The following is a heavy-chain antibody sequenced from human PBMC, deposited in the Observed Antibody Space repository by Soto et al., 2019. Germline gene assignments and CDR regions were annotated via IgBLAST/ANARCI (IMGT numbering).Heavy chain of an antibody. J-gene: IGHJ6*01. Sequence: QGQLVQSGGEVKKPGASVKVSRKASGYTFSRYGISWVRQAPGQGLEWMGWISGYNGDTNYAQKFQGRVTMTIDTSTTTAYMELRGLTSDDTAIYYCAKNGQPPYYYYGLDVW. CDR2: ISGYNGDT. V-gene: IGHV1-18*01. CDR3: AKNGQPPYYYYGLDV. D-gene: IGHD2-8*01. CDR1: GYTFSRYG.